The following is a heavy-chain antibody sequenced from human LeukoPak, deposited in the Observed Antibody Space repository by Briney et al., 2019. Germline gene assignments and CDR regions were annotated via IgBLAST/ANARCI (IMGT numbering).Heavy chain of an antibody. V-gene: IGHV5-51*01. Sequence: GESLKISCKGSGYTFATNWIGWVRQMPGKGLEWMGIIYPGDSDTRYSPSFQGQATISVDKSISTAYLQWSSLKASDTAMYYCARPPFIWGQGTMVTVSS. CDR2: IYPGDSDT. CDR3: ARPPFI. J-gene: IGHJ3*02. CDR1: GYTFATNW.